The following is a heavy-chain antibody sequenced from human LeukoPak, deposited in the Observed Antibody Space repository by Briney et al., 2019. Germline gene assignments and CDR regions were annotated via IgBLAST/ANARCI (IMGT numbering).Heavy chain of an antibody. V-gene: IGHV4-39*01. CDR3: ARRAGIAAAGPYYFDY. CDR1: GGSISSSSYY. CDR2: IYYSGST. J-gene: IGHJ4*02. Sequence: PSETLSLTCTVSGGSISSSSYYWGWIRQPPGKGLEWIGSIYYSGSTYYNPSLKSRVTISVDTSKNQFSLKLSSVTAADTAVYYCARRAGIAAAGPYYFDYWGQGTLVTVSS. D-gene: IGHD6-13*01.